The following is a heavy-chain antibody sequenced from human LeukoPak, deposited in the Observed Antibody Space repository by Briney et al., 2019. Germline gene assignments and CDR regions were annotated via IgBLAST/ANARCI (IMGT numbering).Heavy chain of an antibody. D-gene: IGHD3-3*01. CDR2: ISAYNGNT. J-gene: IGHJ5*02. Sequence: ASVKVSCKASGYTFTSYGISWVRQVPGRGLEWMRWISAYNGNTNYAQKLQGRVTMTTDTSTSTAYMELRSLRSDDTAVYYCARGSMSVRWGRVRNWFDPWGQGTLVTVSS. CDR3: ARGSMSVRWGRVRNWFDP. CDR1: GYTFTSYG. V-gene: IGHV1-18*01.